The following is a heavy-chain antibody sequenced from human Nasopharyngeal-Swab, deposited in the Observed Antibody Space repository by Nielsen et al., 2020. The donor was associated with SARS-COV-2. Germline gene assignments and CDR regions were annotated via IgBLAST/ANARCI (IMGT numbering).Heavy chain of an antibody. V-gene: IGHV4-31*11. CDR3: ARNPYYYDSKEGWFDP. Sequence: SETLSLTCAVSGGSISSGGYYWSWIRQRPGQGLEWIGYIYYSGSTYYNPSLKSRVTISVDTSKNQFSLKLSSVTAADTAVYYCARNPYYYDSKEGWFDPWGQGTLVTVSS. CDR1: GGSISSGGYY. J-gene: IGHJ5*02. D-gene: IGHD3-22*01. CDR2: IYYSGST.